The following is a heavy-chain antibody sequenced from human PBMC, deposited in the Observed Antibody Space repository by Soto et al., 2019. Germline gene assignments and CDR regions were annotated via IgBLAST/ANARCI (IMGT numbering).Heavy chain of an antibody. Sequence: EVQLVESGGGLVQPGGSLRLSCAASGFTFSSNSMNWVRQAPGKGLEWVSYISSGSHTIYYADSVKGRFTISRDNAKKSLYLPMNSLRDEDTAVYYCAREGPGYSYGYTHGSPDYWGQGTLVTFPS. D-gene: IGHD5-18*01. V-gene: IGHV3-48*02. J-gene: IGHJ4*02. CDR2: ISSGSHTI. CDR1: GFTFSSNS. CDR3: AREGPGYSYGYTHGSPDY.